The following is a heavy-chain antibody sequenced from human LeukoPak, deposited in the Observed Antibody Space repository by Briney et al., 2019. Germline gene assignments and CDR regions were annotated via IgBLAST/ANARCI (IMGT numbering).Heavy chain of an antibody. D-gene: IGHD7-27*01. J-gene: IGHJ4*02. Sequence: GSLRLSCAASGFTFSRYAMSWVRQSPGKGLEWIGYIYYTGSTTYNPSLKSRVTISADTSKNQFSLKLSSVTAADTAVYYCASRKLGNDYWGQGTLVTVSS. CDR1: GFTFSRYA. CDR3: ASRKLGNDY. CDR2: IYYTGST. V-gene: IGHV4-59*01.